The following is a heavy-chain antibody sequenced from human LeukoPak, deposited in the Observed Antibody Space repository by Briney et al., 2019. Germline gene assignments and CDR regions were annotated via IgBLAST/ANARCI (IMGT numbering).Heavy chain of an antibody. V-gene: IGHV3-21*01. CDR1: GFTFSSYG. CDR2: ISSSSSYI. Sequence: GGSLRLSCAASGFTFSSYGMNWVRQAPGKGLEWVSSISSSSSYIYYADSVKGRFTISRDNAKNSLYLQMNSLRAEDTAVYYCARRDPNSDGSDLFDYWGQGTLVTVSS. CDR3: ARRDPNSDGSDLFDY. D-gene: IGHD2-21*02. J-gene: IGHJ4*02.